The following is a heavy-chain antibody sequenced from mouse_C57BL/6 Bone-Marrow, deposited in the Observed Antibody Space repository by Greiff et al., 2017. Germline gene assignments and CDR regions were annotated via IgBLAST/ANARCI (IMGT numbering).Heavy chain of an antibody. J-gene: IGHJ2*01. CDR3: ASAPTTTVVATDY. V-gene: IGHV1-64*01. Sequence: QVQLQQPGAELVKPGASVKLSCKASGYTFTSYWMHWVKQRPGQGLEWIGMIHPNSGSTNYNEKFKSKATLTVDKSSSTAYMQLSSLTSEDSAVYYCASAPTTTVVATDYWGQGTTLTVAS. CDR1: GYTFTSYW. CDR2: IHPNSGST. D-gene: IGHD1-1*01.